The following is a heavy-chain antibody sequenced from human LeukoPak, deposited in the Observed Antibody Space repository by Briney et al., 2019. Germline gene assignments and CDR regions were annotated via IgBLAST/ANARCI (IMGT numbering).Heavy chain of an antibody. CDR3: ARDTRYCSSTSCPNWFDP. CDR1: GGSISSGGYY. D-gene: IGHD2-2*01. Sequence: SQTLSLTCIVSGGSISSGGYYWSWIRQHPGKGLEWIGYIYYSGSTYYNPSLKSRVTISVDTSKNQFSLKLSSVTAADTAVYYCARDTRYCSSTSCPNWFDPWGQGTLVTVSS. J-gene: IGHJ5*02. CDR2: IYYSGST. V-gene: IGHV4-31*03.